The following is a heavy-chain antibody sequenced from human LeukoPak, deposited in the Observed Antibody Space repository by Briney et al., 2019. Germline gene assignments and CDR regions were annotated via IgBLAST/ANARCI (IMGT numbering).Heavy chain of an antibody. Sequence: SETLSLTCTVSGGSISSYYWSWIRQPPGRGLEWIGYIYYSGSTNYNPSLKSRVTISVDTSKNQFSLKLSSVTAADTAVYYCARGYYYGSNGMDVWGQGTTVTVSS. J-gene: IGHJ6*02. V-gene: IGHV4-59*01. D-gene: IGHD3-10*01. CDR3: ARGYYYGSNGMDV. CDR2: IYYSGST. CDR1: GGSISSYY.